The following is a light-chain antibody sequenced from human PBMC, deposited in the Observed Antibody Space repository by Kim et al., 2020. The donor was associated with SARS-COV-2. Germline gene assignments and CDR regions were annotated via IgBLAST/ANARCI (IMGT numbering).Light chain of an antibody. CDR3: QQRADWPWT. J-gene: IGKJ1*01. V-gene: IGKV3-11*01. Sequence: IVLSPSPSTLSLSPGERATLSCRASQSVGTYLGCYQQKPGQAPSLLIYDASNRATGIPARFSGSGSGTDFTLTINNREPEDSAVYYCQQRADWPWTFGQGTKVDIK. CDR2: DAS. CDR1: QSVGTY.